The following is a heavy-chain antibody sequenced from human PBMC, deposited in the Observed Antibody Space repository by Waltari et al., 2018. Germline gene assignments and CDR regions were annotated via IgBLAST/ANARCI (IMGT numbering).Heavy chain of an antibody. CDR3: ARRTTVHHGGNWFDP. D-gene: IGHD4-17*01. V-gene: IGHV4-4*02. CDR2: IYHSGST. Sequence: QVQLQESGPGLVKPSGTLSLTCAVSGGSISRSNWWSWVRQPPGKGLEWIGEIYHSGSTNYNPSLKSRVTISVDKSKNQFSLKLSSVTAADTAVYYCARRTTVHHGGNWFDPWGQGTLVTVSS. CDR1: GGSISRSNW. J-gene: IGHJ5*02.